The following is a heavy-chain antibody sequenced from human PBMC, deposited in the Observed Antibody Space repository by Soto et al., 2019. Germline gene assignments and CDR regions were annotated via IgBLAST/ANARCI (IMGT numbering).Heavy chain of an antibody. CDR3: ARLHVWGQYYYGSGSSDTRIDY. CDR2: IYYSGST. V-gene: IGHV4-39*01. CDR1: GGSIGSSSYY. D-gene: IGHD3-10*01. Sequence: SETLSLTCTVSGGSIGSSSYYWGWIRQPPGKGLEWIGSIYYSGSTYYNPSLKSRVTISVDTSKNQFSLKLSSVTAADTAVYYCARLHVWGQYYYGSGSSDTRIDYWGQGTLVTVSS. J-gene: IGHJ4*02.